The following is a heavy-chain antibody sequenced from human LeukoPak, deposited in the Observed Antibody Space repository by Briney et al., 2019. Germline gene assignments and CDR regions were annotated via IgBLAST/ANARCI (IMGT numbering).Heavy chain of an antibody. D-gene: IGHD1-20*01. CDR1: GAAMNSGDYY. CDR2: IHYNGAT. CDR3: ARATRGITGTTSDY. J-gene: IGHJ4*02. V-gene: IGHV4-30-4*08. Sequence: PSQTLSLXCSVSGAAMNSGDYYWSWIRQSPAMGLEWIAYIHYNGATYYNPSLKSRLSVSLDTSRNQFSLNLNSVTAADTAVYYCARATRGITGTTSDYWGQGTLVTVSS.